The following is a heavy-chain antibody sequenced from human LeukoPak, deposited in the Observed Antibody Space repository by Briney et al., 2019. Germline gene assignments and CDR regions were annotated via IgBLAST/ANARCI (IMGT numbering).Heavy chain of an antibody. Sequence: SETLSLTCTVSGGSISSGDYYWSWIRQPPGKGLEWIGYIYHSGSTYYNPSLKSRVTISVDTSKNQFSLKLSSVTAADTAVYYCARVDWFGANTSNFDYWGQGTLVTVSS. CDR1: GGSISSGDYY. CDR2: IYHSGST. J-gene: IGHJ4*02. V-gene: IGHV4-30-4*01. D-gene: IGHD3-10*01. CDR3: ARVDWFGANTSNFDY.